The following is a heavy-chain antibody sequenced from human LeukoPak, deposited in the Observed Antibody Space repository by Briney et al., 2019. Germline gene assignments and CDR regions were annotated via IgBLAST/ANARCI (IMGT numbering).Heavy chain of an antibody. CDR2: ISSSSSYK. J-gene: IGHJ4*02. V-gene: IGHV3-21*01. CDR1: GFTFSSYS. CDR3: AREGGRGGSSWYYFDY. D-gene: IGHD6-13*01. Sequence: PGGSLRLSCAASGFTFSSYSMNWVRQAPGKGLELVSFISSSSSYKYNADSVKGRFTISRDNAKNSLYLQMHRLRAEDTAVYYCAREGGRGGSSWYYFDYWGQGTLVTVSS.